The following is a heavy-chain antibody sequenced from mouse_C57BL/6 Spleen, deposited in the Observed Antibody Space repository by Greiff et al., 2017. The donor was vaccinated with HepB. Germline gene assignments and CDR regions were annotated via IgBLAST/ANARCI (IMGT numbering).Heavy chain of an antibody. CDR2: ISSGGSYT. V-gene: IGHV5-6*02. Sequence: EVKLVESGGDLVKPGGSLKLSCAASGFTFSSYGMSWVRQTPDKRLEWVATISSGGSYTYYPDSVKGRFTISRDNAKNTLYLQMSSLKSEDTAMYYCARRDPSFDYWGQGTTLTVSS. CDR1: GFTFSSYG. J-gene: IGHJ2*01. CDR3: ARRDPSFDY.